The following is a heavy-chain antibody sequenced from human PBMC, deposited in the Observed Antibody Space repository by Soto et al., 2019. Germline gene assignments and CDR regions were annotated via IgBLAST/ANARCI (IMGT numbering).Heavy chain of an antibody. CDR2: IYYSGST. CDR3: ARHRIAAAGTEIDY. D-gene: IGHD6-13*01. Sequence: QLQLQESGPGLVKPSETLSLTCTVSGGSISSSTYYWGWIRQPPGKGLEWIGNIYYSGSTYYNPSPKSRVTISVDTSKNQFSLKLSSVTAADTAVYYCARHRIAAAGTEIDYWGQGTLVTVSS. CDR1: GGSISSSTYY. V-gene: IGHV4-39*01. J-gene: IGHJ4*02.